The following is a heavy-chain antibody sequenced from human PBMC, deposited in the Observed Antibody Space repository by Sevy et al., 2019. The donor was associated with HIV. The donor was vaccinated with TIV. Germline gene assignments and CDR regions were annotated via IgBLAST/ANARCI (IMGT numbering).Heavy chain of an antibody. CDR2: ISSSHHAI. D-gene: IGHD5-18*01. CDR3: VGRPYSSTYSWSYYFDY. V-gene: IGHV3-11*01. J-gene: IGHJ4*02. Sequence: GGSLRLSCAASGLTFSDYYMSWIRQAPGKGLEWFSSISSSHHAIKYADSVKGRFAISRDNAKKSLYLQMNSLRAEDTAVYFCVGRPYSSTYSWSYYFDYWGLGTLVTVSS. CDR1: GLTFSDYY.